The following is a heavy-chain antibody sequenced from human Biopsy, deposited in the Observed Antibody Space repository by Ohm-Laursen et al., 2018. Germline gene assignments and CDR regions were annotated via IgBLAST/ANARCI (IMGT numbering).Heavy chain of an antibody. CDR1: GGSVNSYS. D-gene: IGHD2-2*02. J-gene: IGHJ6*02. Sequence: TLSLTCTVSGGSVNSYSWSWIRQPPGKGLEWIGYVYYSGSINYNPSLKSRLTISLDTSKNQFSLKLSSVTAADTAVYYCASMPAAIHEPNYSYYGMHVWGQGTTVTVSS. CDR3: ASMPAAIHEPNYSYYGMHV. CDR2: VYYSGSI. V-gene: IGHV4-59*08.